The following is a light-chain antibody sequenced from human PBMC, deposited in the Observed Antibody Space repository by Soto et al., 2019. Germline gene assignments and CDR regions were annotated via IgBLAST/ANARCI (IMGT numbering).Light chain of an antibody. CDR1: QGIDNY. CDR2: AAS. CDR3: QKYASVPNN. Sequence: DIQMTQSPSSLSASIGDRVTITCRASQGIDNYLAWYQQRPGKVPKLLIYAASTLQSGVPSRFCGSGSGTDFTLTISSLQPEVVTTHYCQKYASVPNNLGGGTTVDIK. J-gene: IGKJ4*01. V-gene: IGKV1-27*01.